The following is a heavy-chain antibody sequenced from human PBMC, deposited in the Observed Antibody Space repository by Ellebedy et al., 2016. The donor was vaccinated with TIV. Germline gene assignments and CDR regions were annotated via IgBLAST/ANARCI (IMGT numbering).Heavy chain of an antibody. D-gene: IGHD4-11*01. CDR2: ISGSGFFV. J-gene: IGHJ4*02. CDR3: VRSNTVYHSANDY. Sequence: GGSLRLSCAASGFTFSSYSINWVRQAPGKGLEWVSSISGSGFFVYYADSVKGRVTISRDNSRNSVYLQMISLGAEDTAIYYCVRSNTVYHSANDYWGQGTLVTVSS. CDR1: GFTFSSYS. V-gene: IGHV3-21*04.